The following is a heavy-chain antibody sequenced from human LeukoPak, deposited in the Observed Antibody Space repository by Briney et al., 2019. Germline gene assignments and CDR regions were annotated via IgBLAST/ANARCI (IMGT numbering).Heavy chain of an antibody. CDR2: IYPSGGST. D-gene: IGHD6-19*01. CDR3: ARRYSSGWYFDY. J-gene: IGHJ4*02. V-gene: IGHV1-46*01. Sequence: ASVKVSCKASGYTFTSYYMHWVRQAPGQGLEWMGIIYPSGGSTSYAQKFQGRVTMTRDTSTSTVYMELSSLRSEDTAVYYCARRYSSGWYFDYWGQGTLVTVSS. CDR1: GYTFTSYY.